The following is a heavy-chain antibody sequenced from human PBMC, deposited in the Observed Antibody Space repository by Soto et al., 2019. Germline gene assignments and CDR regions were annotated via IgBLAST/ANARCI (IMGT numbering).Heavy chain of an antibody. D-gene: IGHD3-16*02. V-gene: IGHV1-46*01. CDR1: RGTFSSYR. Sequence: APTKVTSKASRGTFSSYRRNWVRQAPGHGLEWMGIINPNGGSTRFAQTFQGRITMTRDTSTSTVYMELRSLRSEDTAIYYCARSSAGVFGIITEGSNGLALWGEGSLVTGSS. CDR2: INPNGGST. CDR3: ARSSAGVFGIITEGSNGLAL. J-gene: IGHJ5*02.